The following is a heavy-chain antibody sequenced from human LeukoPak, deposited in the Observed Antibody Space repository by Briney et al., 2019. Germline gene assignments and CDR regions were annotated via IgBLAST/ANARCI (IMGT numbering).Heavy chain of an antibody. CDR2: ISYDGSNK. CDR1: GFTFSSYA. D-gene: IGHD6-13*01. CDR3: AKSLYSSSWNPMGY. J-gene: IGHJ4*02. Sequence: PGGSLRLSCAASGFTFSSYAMHWVRQAPGKGLEWVAVISYDGSNKYYADSVKGRFTISRDNSKNTLYLQMNSLRAEDTALYYCAKSLYSSSWNPMGYWGQGTLVTVSS. V-gene: IGHV3-30-3*02.